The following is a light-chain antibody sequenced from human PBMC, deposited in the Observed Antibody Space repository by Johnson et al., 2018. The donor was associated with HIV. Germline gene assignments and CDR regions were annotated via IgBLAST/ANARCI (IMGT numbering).Light chain of an antibody. J-gene: IGLJ1*01. Sequence: QSVLTQPASVSAASGQKVNISCSGSNSNIGSYYVSWYQHLPGTAPKLLIYDNTKRPSGIPDRFSGSKSDTSATLGITGLQTGDEADYFCGTWDNILSAYVFATGTKVTVL. V-gene: IGLV1-51*01. CDR1: NSNIGSYY. CDR2: DNT. CDR3: GTWDNILSAYV.